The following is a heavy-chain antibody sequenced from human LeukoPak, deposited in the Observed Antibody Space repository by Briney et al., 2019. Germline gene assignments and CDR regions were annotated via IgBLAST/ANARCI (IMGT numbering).Heavy chain of an antibody. J-gene: IGHJ4*02. V-gene: IGHV3-23*01. CDR3: ARDIELSC. CDR2: ISASGGNS. Sequence: GSLRLSCEASGFTFSDSAMSWVRQASGRGLEWVSLISASGGNSYYADSVKGRFTVSRDSSKNTLYLQMNSLRAEDTAVYYCARDIELSCWGQGTLVTVSS. D-gene: IGHD1-26*01. CDR1: GFTFSDSA.